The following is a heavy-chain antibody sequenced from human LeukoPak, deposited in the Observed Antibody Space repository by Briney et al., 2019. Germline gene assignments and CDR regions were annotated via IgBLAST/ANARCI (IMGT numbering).Heavy chain of an antibody. CDR2: IYSGGST. CDR3: ARDSVGATTIDY. Sequence: GGSLRLSCAASGFTVSSNYMSWVRQAPGKGLEWVSVIYSGGSTYYADSVKGRFTISRDNSKNTLYLQMNSLRAEDTAVYYCARDSVGATTIDYWGQGTLVTVSS. V-gene: IGHV3-53*01. J-gene: IGHJ4*02. CDR1: GFTVSSNY. D-gene: IGHD1-26*01.